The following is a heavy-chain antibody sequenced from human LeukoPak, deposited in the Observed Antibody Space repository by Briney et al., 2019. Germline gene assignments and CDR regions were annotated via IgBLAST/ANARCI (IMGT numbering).Heavy chain of an antibody. CDR3: ARGGSYLSAFDI. Sequence: GGSQRLSCAASGFTFSSYGMHWVRQAPGKGLEWVAFIRYDGSNKYYADSVKGRFTISRDNSKNTLYLQMNSLRAEDTAVYYCARGGSYLSAFDIWGQGTMVTVSS. J-gene: IGHJ3*02. CDR2: IRYDGSNK. CDR1: GFTFSSYG. V-gene: IGHV3-30*02. D-gene: IGHD1-26*01.